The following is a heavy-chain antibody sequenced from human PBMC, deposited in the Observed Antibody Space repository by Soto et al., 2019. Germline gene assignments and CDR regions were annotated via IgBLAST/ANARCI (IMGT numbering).Heavy chain of an antibody. Sequence: PGGPLRLPCAASGVTFSNHWMNWVRQTPGKGLEWVANIKQDGSQQYYLDSVKGRFTVSRDNAKSSLYLQMDSLRADDTAVYYCGGGRAFDFWGQGTLVTVSS. V-gene: IGHV3-7*01. CDR2: IKQDGSQQ. CDR1: GVTFSNHW. J-gene: IGHJ4*02. CDR3: GGGRAFDF.